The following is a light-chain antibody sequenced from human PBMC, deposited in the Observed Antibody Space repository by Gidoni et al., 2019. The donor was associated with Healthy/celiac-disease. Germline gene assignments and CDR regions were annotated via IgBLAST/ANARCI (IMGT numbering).Light chain of an antibody. J-gene: IGLJ1*01. V-gene: IGLV2-18*02. CDR1: SSDVGSYNR. CDR2: EVS. CDR3: SSYTSSSPYV. Sequence: QSALTQPPSVSGSPGQSVTTSCTGPSSDVGSYNRISWYQQPPGTAPKLMIYEVSNRPSGVPDRFSGSNSGNTASLTISGLQAEDEADYYCSSYTSSSPYVFGTGTKVTVL.